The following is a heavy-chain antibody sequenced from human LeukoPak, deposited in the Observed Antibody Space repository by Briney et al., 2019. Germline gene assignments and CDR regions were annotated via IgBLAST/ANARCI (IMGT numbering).Heavy chain of an antibody. D-gene: IGHD3-10*01. V-gene: IGHV3-30*02. CDR1: GFTFSSYG. Sequence: GGSLRLSCAASGFTFSSYGMHWVRQAPGKGLEWVAFIRYDGSNKYYADSVKGRFTISRDNSKNTLYLQMNSLRAEDTAVYYCAKEGMGSGSYSYYFDYWGQGTLVTVSS. CDR3: AKEGMGSGSYSYYFDY. J-gene: IGHJ4*02. CDR2: IRYDGSNK.